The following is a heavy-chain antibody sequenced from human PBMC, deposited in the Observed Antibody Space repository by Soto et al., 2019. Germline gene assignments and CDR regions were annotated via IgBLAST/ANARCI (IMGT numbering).Heavy chain of an antibody. CDR3: ARDYSGYDPYYFDY. V-gene: IGHV4-59*01. Sequence: SETLSLTCTVSGGSISSYYWSWIRQPPGKGLEWIGYIYYSGSTNYNPSLKSRVTISVDTSKNQFSLKLSSVTAADTAVYYCARDYSGYDPYYFDYWGQGTLVTVSS. CDR2: IYYSGST. CDR1: GGSISSYY. J-gene: IGHJ4*02. D-gene: IGHD5-12*01.